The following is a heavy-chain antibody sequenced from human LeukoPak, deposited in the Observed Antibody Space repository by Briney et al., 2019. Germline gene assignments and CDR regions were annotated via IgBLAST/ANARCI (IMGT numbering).Heavy chain of an antibody. V-gene: IGHV3-30*03. CDR3: AKWGFGELFPNY. CDR1: VYPFRNYC. CDR2: IAYDGSNK. D-gene: IGHD3-10*01. Sequence: PGGSLRLSCAAPVYPFRNYCKHWVRQAPGKGLEWGAVIAYDGSNKYYADSVKGRFTISRDNTKNTLCRQRNRVRAEDTAVYYVAKWGFGELFPNYWGLVTLVTVSS. J-gene: IGHJ4*02.